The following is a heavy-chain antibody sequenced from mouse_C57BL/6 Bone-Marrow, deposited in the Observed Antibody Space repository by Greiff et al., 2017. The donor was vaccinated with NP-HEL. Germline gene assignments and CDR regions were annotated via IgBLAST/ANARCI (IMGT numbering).Heavy chain of an antibody. CDR2: INPNNGGT. CDR3: AREPDYAMDY. J-gene: IGHJ4*01. Sequence: EVQLHQSGPELVKPGASVKISCKASGYTFTDYYMNWVKQSHGKSLEWIGDINPNNGGTSYNQKFKGKATLTVDKSSSTAYMELRSLTSEDSAVYYCAREPDYAMDYWGQGTSVTVSS. V-gene: IGHV1-26*01. CDR1: GYTFTDYY.